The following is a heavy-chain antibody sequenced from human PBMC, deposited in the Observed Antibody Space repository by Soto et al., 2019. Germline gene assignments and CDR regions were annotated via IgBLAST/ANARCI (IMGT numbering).Heavy chain of an antibody. CDR3: ARGAYYYDSSGYVGG. Sequence: QVQLQESGPGLVKPSQTLSLTCTVSGGSISSGGYYWSWIRQHPGKGLEWIGYIYYSGSTYYNPSLKSRVTITVDTSKNQFSLKLSSVTAADTAVYYCARGAYYYDSSGYVGGWGQGTLVTVSS. V-gene: IGHV4-31*03. J-gene: IGHJ4*02. D-gene: IGHD3-22*01. CDR1: GGSISSGGYY. CDR2: IYYSGST.